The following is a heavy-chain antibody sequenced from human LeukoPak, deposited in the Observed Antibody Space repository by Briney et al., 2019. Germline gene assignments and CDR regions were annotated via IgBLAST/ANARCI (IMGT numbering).Heavy chain of an antibody. CDR3: ARAGNGILTGYFQNWYFDL. J-gene: IGHJ2*01. CDR2: IYYSGST. Sequence: SETLSLTCTVSGGSISGYYWSWIRQPPGKGLEWIGFIYYSGSTKYNPSLKSRVTISVDTSKNQFSLKLTSVTAADTAVYYCARAGNGILTGYFQNWYFDLWGRGTLVTVSS. D-gene: IGHD3-9*01. V-gene: IGHV4-59*08. CDR1: GGSISGYY.